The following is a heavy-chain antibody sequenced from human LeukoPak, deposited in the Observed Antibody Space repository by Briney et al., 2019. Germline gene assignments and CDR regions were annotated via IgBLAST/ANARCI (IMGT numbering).Heavy chain of an antibody. V-gene: IGHV1-18*01. CDR3: ARTVLPHYYGSGSYYNAY. CDR1: GYTFTSYG. J-gene: IGHJ4*02. Sequence: PAASVKVSCKASGYTFTSYGISWVRQAPGQGLEWMGWTSAYNGNTNYAQKLQGRVTMATDTSTSTAYMELRSLRSDDTAVYYCARTVLPHYYGSGSYYNAYWGQGTLVTVSS. D-gene: IGHD3-10*01. CDR2: TSAYNGNT.